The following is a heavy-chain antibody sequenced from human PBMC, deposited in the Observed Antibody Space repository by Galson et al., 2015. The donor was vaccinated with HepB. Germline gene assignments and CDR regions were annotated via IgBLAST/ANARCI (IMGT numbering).Heavy chain of an antibody. V-gene: IGHV1-69*13. CDR2: IIPIFGTA. CDR1: GVTFSSYA. D-gene: IGHD3-16*02. Sequence: SVKVSCKASGVTFSSYAISWLRQAPGHGLEWMGGIIPIFGTANYAQNFQGRVTITADESTSTAYMELSSLRSEGTAVYYCARDYCRCYTDVWGQGTTVTVSS. J-gene: IGHJ6*02. CDR3: ARDYCRCYTDV.